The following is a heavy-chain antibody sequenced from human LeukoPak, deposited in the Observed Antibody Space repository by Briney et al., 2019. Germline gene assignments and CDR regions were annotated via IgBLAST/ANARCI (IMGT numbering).Heavy chain of an antibody. Sequence: PSETLSLTCTVSGGSISSGDYYWSWIRQPPGKGLEWIGYIYYSGSTYYNPSLKSRVTISVDTSKNQFSLKLSSVTAADTAVYYCAAGSDFWSGYPTGYWGQGTLVTVSS. CDR2: IYYSGST. CDR1: GGSISSGDYY. V-gene: IGHV4-30-4*08. CDR3: AAGSDFWSGYPTGY. D-gene: IGHD3-3*01. J-gene: IGHJ4*02.